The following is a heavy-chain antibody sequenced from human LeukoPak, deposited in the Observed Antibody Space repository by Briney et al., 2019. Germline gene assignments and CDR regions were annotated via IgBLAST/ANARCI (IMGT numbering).Heavy chain of an antibody. CDR1: GGATSSDH. V-gene: IGHV4-59*08. CDR2: ISYRGST. J-gene: IGHJ4*02. Sequence: PSETLSLTCTVPGGATSSDHWSWIRQPPKKGLEWIGCISYRGSTNYNPSLKSRVTISVDTSKKHFSLKLTSVTAADTGVYYCARGRGLGVITPYSDSWGQGTLVTVSS. CDR3: ARGRGLGVITPYSDS. D-gene: IGHD3-16*02.